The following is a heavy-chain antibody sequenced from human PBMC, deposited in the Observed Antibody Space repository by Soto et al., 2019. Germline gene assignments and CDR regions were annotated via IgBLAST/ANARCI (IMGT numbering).Heavy chain of an antibody. CDR1: GYTFTNYF. V-gene: IGHV1-46*01. D-gene: IGHD1-26*01. J-gene: IGHJ4*02. CDR3: AREYGGSRVFDY. Sequence: QVQLVQSGAEVNKPGASVKVSCKTSGYTFTNYFIHWVRQAPGQGLEWMGIINPRADSTNYAQKFQGRVTVTRATATSTVYMELRSLRSEDTAVYFCAREYGGSRVFDYWGQGTLVTVSS. CDR2: INPRADST.